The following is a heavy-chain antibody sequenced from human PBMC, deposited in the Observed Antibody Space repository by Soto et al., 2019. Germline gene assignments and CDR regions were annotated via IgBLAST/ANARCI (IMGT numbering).Heavy chain of an antibody. CDR1: GGSISSGDYY. V-gene: IGHV4-30-4*01. CDR2: IYYSGST. CDR3: ARECRGGSCYIDY. D-gene: IGHD2-15*01. Sequence: SETLSLTCTVSGGSISSGDYYWSWIRQPPGKGLEWIGYIYYSGSTYYNPSLKSRVTISVDTSKNQFSLKLSSVTAADTAVYYCARECRGGSCYIDYWGQGTLVTVSS. J-gene: IGHJ4*02.